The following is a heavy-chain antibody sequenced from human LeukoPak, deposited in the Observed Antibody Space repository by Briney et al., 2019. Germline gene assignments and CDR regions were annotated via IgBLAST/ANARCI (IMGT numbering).Heavy chain of an antibody. Sequence: GGSLRLSCAASGFTVSSNYMSWVRQAPVKGLEWVSLIYSGGSTYYADSVKGRFTISRDNSKNTLYLQMNSLRAEDTAVYYCASRDKGYYYGMDVWGQGTTVTVSS. V-gene: IGHV3-66*01. D-gene: IGHD5-24*01. J-gene: IGHJ6*02. CDR1: GFTVSSNY. CDR3: ASRDKGYYYGMDV. CDR2: IYSGGST.